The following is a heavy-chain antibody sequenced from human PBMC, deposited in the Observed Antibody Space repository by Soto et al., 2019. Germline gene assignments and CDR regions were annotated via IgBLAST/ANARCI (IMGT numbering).Heavy chain of an antibody. CDR1: GFTVNSYY. J-gene: IGHJ4*02. Sequence: GGSLRLSCAASGFTVNSYYMTWVRQAPGKGLEWFSYISAGGDRTYYADSVKCRFTISRDNSKNTLYLQMNSLRADDTAVYYCAKEISCSLGSCYLGYYFDYWGQGTLVTVSS. D-gene: IGHD2-15*01. CDR3: AKEISCSLGSCYLGYYFDY. CDR2: ISAGGDRT. V-gene: IGHV3-23*01.